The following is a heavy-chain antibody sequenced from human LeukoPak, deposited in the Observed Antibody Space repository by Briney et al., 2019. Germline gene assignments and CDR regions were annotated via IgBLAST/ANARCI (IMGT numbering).Heavy chain of an antibody. D-gene: IGHD1/OR15-1a*01. CDR3: ARRELEQLLIPGDSFDI. J-gene: IGHJ3*02. CDR1: GGSISSSDYY. CDR2: INHSGST. Sequence: PSETLSLTCTVSGGSISSSDYYWSWIRQPPGKGLEWVGEINHSGSTNYNPSLKSRVTISVDTSKNQFSLKLSSVTAADTAVYYCARRELEQLLIPGDSFDIWGQGTMVTVSS. V-gene: IGHV4-39*01.